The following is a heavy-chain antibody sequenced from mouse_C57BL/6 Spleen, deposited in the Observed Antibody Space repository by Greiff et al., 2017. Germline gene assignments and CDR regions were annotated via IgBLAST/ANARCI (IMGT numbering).Heavy chain of an antibody. CDR3: ARKLDYYGSPYFDY. CDR1: GYTFTDYN. V-gene: IGHV1-18*01. J-gene: IGHJ2*01. CDR2: INPNNGGT. Sequence: EVQLQQSGPELVKPGASVKIPCKASGYTFTDYNMDWVKQSHGKSLEWIGDINPNNGGTIYNQKFKGKATLTVDKSSSTAYMELRSLTSEDTAVYYCARKLDYYGSPYFDYWGQGTTLTVSS. D-gene: IGHD1-1*01.